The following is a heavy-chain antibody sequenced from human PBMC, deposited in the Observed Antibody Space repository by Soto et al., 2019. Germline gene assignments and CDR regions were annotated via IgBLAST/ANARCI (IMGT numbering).Heavy chain of an antibody. J-gene: IGHJ6*02. CDR3: ASAASILTGYYGMDV. CDR1: GYTFTSYG. V-gene: IGHV1-18*01. CDR2: ISAYNGNT. Sequence: PSVKVSCKASGYTFTSYGISWVRQAPGQGLEWMGWISAYNGNTNYAQKLQGRVTMTTDTSTSTAYMELRSLRSDDTAVYYCASAASILTGYYGMDVWGQGTTVTVSS. D-gene: IGHD3-9*01.